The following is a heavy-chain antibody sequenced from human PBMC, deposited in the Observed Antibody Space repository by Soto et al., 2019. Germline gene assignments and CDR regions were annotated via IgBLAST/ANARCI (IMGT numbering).Heavy chain of an antibody. CDR3: ARWFTYGNFDYFDY. D-gene: IGHD3-10*01. CDR2: INSGGGTT. V-gene: IGHV3-74*01. J-gene: IGHJ4*02. Sequence: GGSLRLSCAASGFTFSSYWMHWFRQAPGKGLVWVSRINSGGGTTTNADSVKGRFTISRDNAKNTLYLQMNGLRAEDTAVYYCARWFTYGNFDYFDYWGQGTQVTVAS. CDR1: GFTFSSYW.